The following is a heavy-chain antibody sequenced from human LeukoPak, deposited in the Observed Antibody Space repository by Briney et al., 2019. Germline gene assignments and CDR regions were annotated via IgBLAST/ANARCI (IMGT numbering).Heavy chain of an antibody. V-gene: IGHV3-74*01. CDR2: INSDGSST. D-gene: IGHD1-26*01. J-gene: IGHJ4*02. CDR3: AREEEWELLVLDY. Sequence: GGSLRRSCAASGFTFSSYWMHWVRQAPGKGLVWVSRINSDGSSTSYADSVKGRFTISRDNAKNTLYLQMNSLRAEDTAVYYCAREEEWELLVLDYWGQGTLVTVSS. CDR1: GFTFSSYW.